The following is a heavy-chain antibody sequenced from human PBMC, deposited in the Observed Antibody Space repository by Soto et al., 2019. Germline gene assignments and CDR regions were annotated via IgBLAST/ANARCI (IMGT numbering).Heavy chain of an antibody. CDR3: TKSWLFEKNWFDP. D-gene: IGHD3-22*01. Sequence: GSLRLSCAASGFSFTTYGMSWVRQAPGKGLEWVSDISSTGLYTYLADSVKGRFTISRDNSKDTLYLQMNSLRVDDTAVYFCTKSWLFEKNWFDPWGQGTLVTVSS. J-gene: IGHJ5*02. CDR1: GFSFTTYG. CDR2: ISSTGLYT. V-gene: IGHV3-23*01.